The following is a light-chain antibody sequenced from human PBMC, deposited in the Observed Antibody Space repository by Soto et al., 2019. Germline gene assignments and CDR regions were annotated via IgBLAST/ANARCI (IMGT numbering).Light chain of an antibody. Sequence: ELVMTQSPATLSVSPGERATLSCRASQSVSSNLAWYQQKPGQAPRLLIYGASTRATGFPARFSGSGSGTEFTLTISSLQSEDFAVYYCQQYNNWGYTLGPGTKVDIK. CDR3: QQYNNWGYT. CDR2: GAS. V-gene: IGKV3-15*01. J-gene: IGKJ3*01. CDR1: QSVSSN.